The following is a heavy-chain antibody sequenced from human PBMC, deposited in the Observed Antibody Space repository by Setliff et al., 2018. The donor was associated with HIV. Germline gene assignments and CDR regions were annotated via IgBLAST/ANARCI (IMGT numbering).Heavy chain of an antibody. CDR1: GGSFSGHY. CDR2: IYNTGST. V-gene: IGHV4-31*11. CDR3: ARGRGSSSSWPIDY. D-gene: IGHD6-13*01. Sequence: SETLSLTCAVYGGSFSGHYWSWIRQHPGKGLEWIGYIYNTGSTYHSPSLESRVTISIDTSKNQFSLKLSSVTAADTAVYFCARGRGSSSSWPIDYWGQGTLVTVSS. J-gene: IGHJ4*02.